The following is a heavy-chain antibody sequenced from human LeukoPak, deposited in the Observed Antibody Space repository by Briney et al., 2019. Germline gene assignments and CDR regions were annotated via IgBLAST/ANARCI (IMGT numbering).Heavy chain of an antibody. D-gene: IGHD2-2*01. J-gene: IGHJ6*02. CDR2: INHSGRT. CDR1: GGCFSDYF. V-gene: IGHV4-34*01. CDR3: ARDVVVVPAAIHYGMDV. Sequence: PSETLSLTCAVYGGCFSDYFWGWIRQPPGKGLEWIGEINHSGRTYYNPSLKSRVTISVDTSKNQFSLNLSSVTGADTAVYYCARDVVVVPAAIHYGMDVWGQGATVTVSS.